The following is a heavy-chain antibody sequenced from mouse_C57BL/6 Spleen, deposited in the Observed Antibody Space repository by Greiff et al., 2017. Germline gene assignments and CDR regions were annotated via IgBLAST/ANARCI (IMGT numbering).Heavy chain of an antibody. CDR1: GYAFSSYW. CDR3: ARTESTTVVVDY. CDR2: IYPGDGDT. D-gene: IGHD1-1*01. J-gene: IGHJ2*01. Sequence: VKLQESGAELVKPGASVKISCKASGYAFSSYWMNWVKQRPGKGLEWIGQIYPGDGDTNYNGKFKGKATLTADKSSSTAYMQLSSLTSEDSAVYFCARTESTTVVVDYWGQGTTLTVSS. V-gene: IGHV1-80*01.